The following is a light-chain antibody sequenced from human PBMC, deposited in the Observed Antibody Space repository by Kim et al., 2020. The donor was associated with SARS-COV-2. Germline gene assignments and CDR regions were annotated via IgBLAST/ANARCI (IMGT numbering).Light chain of an antibody. CDR3: QVWDSSSDHRVV. V-gene: IGLV3-21*04. CDR1: SIGRKS. Sequence: PGQTARITCGGNSIGRKSVHWYQRRPGQAPVLVIYYDSDRPSGIPERFSGSNSGNTATLTISRVEAGDEADYYCQVWDSSSDHRVVFGGGTQLTVL. J-gene: IGLJ2*01. CDR2: YDS.